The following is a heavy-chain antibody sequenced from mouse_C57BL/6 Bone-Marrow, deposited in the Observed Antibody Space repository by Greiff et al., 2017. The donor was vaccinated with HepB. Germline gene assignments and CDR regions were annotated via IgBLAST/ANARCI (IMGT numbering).Heavy chain of an antibody. J-gene: IGHJ4*01. Sequence: EVNVVESGGGLVKPGGSLKLSCAASGFTFSSYAMSWVRQTPEKRLEWVATISDGGSYTYYPDNVKGRFTISRDNAKNNLYLQMSHLKSEDTAMYYCARGAIYYDYEDAMDYWGQGTSVTVSS. D-gene: IGHD2-4*01. CDR2: ISDGGSYT. CDR3: ARGAIYYDYEDAMDY. V-gene: IGHV5-4*03. CDR1: GFTFSSYA.